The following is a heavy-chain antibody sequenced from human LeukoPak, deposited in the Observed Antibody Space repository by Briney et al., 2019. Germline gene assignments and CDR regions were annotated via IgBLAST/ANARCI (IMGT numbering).Heavy chain of an antibody. CDR2: ISSSSSYT. V-gene: IGHV3-11*06. J-gene: IGHJ3*02. D-gene: IGHD3-3*01. CDR3: ARAQTLFWEFDGFDI. CDR1: GFTFSDYY. Sequence: KAGGSLRLSCAASGFTFSDYYMSWIRQAPGKGLEWVSYISSSSSYTNYADSVKGRFTISRDNAENSVYLQMNSLRDEDTAVYSCARAQTLFWEFDGFDIWGRGTKVTVSS.